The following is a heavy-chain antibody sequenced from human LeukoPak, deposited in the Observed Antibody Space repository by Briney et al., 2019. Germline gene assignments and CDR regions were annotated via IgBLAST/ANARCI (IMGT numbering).Heavy chain of an antibody. D-gene: IGHD2-15*01. J-gene: IGHJ4*02. Sequence: GGSLRLSCAASGFTFSSYWMHWVRQAPGKVLVWVSRINSDGSSTNYADSVKGRFTISRDNAKNTLYLQTNSLRAEDTAVYHCARAYCSDGVCYPYFDRWGQGTLVTVSS. CDR3: ARAYCSDGVCYPYFDR. V-gene: IGHV3-74*01. CDR2: INSDGSST. CDR1: GFTFSSYW.